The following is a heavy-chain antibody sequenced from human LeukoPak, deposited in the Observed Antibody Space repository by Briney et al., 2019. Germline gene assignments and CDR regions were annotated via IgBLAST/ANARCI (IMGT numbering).Heavy chain of an antibody. D-gene: IGHD3-16*01. V-gene: IGHV3-11*01. CDR2: ISSSGGTI. CDR3: ARESYGGNFDY. CDR1: GFTFNDYY. J-gene: IGHJ4*02. Sequence: GGSLRLSCAASGFTFNDYYMSWLRQAPGKGLEWISYISSSGGTIYYADSVKGRFTISRDNAKKSLYLQMNSLRAEDTAVYFCARESYGGNFDYWGQGTLVTVSS.